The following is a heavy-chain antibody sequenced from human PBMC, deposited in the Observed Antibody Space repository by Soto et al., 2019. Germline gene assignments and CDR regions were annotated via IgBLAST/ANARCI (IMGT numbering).Heavy chain of an antibody. D-gene: IGHD3-16*01. J-gene: IGHJ6*02. CDR3: AKWGEVSHNPGGNYYYGMDV. V-gene: IGHV3-30*18. CDR1: GFTFGNYG. CDR2: ILYDGSDK. Sequence: QVQLVESGGGVVQPGTSLRLSCAASGFTFGNYGMHWVRQPPGTGLEWISSILYDGSDKYYADSVKGRFTISRDGSKNTLYLQIDSLRPEDTAVYYCAKWGEVSHNPGGNYYYGMDVWGQGTTVTVSS.